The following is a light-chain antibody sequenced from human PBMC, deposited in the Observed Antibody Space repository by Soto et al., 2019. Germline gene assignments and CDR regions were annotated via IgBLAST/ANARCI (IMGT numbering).Light chain of an antibody. V-gene: IGKV1-39*01. CDR3: QESYTTPAVR. CDR1: QNIDNY. Sequence: DIQMTQSPSSLSGSLGDRVTITCRASQNIDNYLNWYQQKPGKAPKLLIYATSTLQSGVPSRFSGSGSGTEFTLTISSLQAEDFATYFCQESYTTPAVRFGGGTKADIK. J-gene: IGKJ4*02. CDR2: ATS.